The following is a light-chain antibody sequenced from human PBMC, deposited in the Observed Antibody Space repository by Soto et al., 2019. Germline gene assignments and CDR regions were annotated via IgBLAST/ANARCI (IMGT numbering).Light chain of an antibody. CDR2: GAS. Sequence: EIVLTQSPGTLSLSPGERATLSCRASQSVSSSYLAWYQQKPGQAPRLLIYGASSRATGIPDRFSGSGSGTDFTLTISRLEPEDFAVYYCQKHGISQPSITFGQGTRLEIK. V-gene: IGKV3-20*01. CDR3: QKHGISQPSIT. J-gene: IGKJ5*01. CDR1: QSVSSSY.